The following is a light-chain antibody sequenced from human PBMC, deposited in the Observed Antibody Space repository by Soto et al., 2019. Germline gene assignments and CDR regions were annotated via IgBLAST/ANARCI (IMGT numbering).Light chain of an antibody. CDR2: DVS. V-gene: IGLV2-14*01. J-gene: IGLJ1*01. CDR3: SSYTTTDTYV. Sequence: QSALTQPASVSGSPGQSITISCTGTSSDVGGYNYVSWFQQYPGKAPKLMIYDVSTRPSGVSSRFSGSKSGNTASLTISGLQAEDEADYYCSSYTTTDTYVFGTGTQLTVL. CDR1: SSDVGGYNY.